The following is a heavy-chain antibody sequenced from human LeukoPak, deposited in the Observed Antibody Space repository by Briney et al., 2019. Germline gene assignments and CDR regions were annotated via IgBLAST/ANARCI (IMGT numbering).Heavy chain of an antibody. CDR3: AGGWYDWFDP. J-gene: IGHJ5*02. V-gene: IGHV3-33*01. CDR2: IWYDGSNK. CDR1: GFTFSSYG. D-gene: IGHD6-19*01. Sequence: GGSLRLSCAASGFTFSSYGMHWVRQAPGKGLEWVAVIWYDGSNKYYADSVKGRSTISRDNSKNTLYLQMNSLRAEDTAVYYCAGGWYDWFDPWGQGTLVTVSS.